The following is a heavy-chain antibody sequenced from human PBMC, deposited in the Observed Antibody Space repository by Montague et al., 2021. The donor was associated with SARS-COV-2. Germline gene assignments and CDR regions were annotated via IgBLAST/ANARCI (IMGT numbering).Heavy chain of an antibody. Sequence: TLSLTCTVSGGSISSGGYYWSWIRQHPGKGLEWIGYIYYSGSTYYXPPLKSRVTISVDTSKNQFSLKLSSVTAADTAVYYCARGGTIFGVVIRPFDYWGQGTLVTVSS. D-gene: IGHD3-3*01. CDR1: GGSISSGGYY. CDR3: ARGGTIFGVVIRPFDY. J-gene: IGHJ4*02. CDR2: IYYSGST. V-gene: IGHV4-31*03.